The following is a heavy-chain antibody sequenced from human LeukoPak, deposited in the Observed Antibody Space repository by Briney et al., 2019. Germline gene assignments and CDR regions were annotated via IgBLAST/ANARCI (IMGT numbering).Heavy chain of an antibody. CDR2: IIQIVNIP. J-gene: IGHJ6*02. V-gene: IGHV1-69*04. D-gene: IGHD3-3*01. Sequence: SVKVSCKASRGIFSSYAITWVRQAPGQGLEWMGRIIQIVNIPNYAQKFQGRLTITADKSTSTSYMELRSLTSDDTAVYFCARDRGGDFWSGYYLGFTPTLCYYGMDVWGQGTTVTVSS. CDR3: ARDRGGDFWSGYYLGFTPTLCYYGMDV. CDR1: RGIFSSYA.